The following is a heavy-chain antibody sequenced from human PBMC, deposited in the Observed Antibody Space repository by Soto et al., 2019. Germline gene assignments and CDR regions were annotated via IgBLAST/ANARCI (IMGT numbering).Heavy chain of an antibody. CDR3: ARGRQPIDY. CDR2: IKSKTNGGTT. V-gene: IGHV3-15*07. CDR1: GFTFSNAW. J-gene: IGHJ4*02. Sequence: PGGSLRLSCAASGFTFSNAWINWVRQAPGKGLEWVGRIKSKTNGGTTDYAAPVKGRFAISRDDSNNMVYLQMNSLRAEDTAVYYCARGRQPIDYWGQGTLVTVSS. D-gene: IGHD6-13*01.